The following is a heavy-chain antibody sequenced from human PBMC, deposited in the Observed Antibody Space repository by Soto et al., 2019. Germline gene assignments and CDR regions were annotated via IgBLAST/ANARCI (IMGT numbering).Heavy chain of an antibody. J-gene: IGHJ4*02. CDR3: ARDADTAMVY. D-gene: IGHD5-18*01. Sequence: QVQLVESGGGVVQPGRSLRLSCAASGFTFSSYGMHWVRQAPGKGLVWVAVIWYDGSNKYYADSVKGRFTISRDNSKNTLYLQMNSLRDEDTAVYYCARDADTAMVYWGQGTLVTVSS. CDR2: IWYDGSNK. V-gene: IGHV3-33*01. CDR1: GFTFSSYG.